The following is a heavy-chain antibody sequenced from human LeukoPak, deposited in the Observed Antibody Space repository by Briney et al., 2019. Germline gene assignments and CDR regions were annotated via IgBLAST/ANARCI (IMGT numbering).Heavy chain of an antibody. D-gene: IGHD2-2*01. Sequence: PGGSLRLSCAASGFTFSSYAMRWVRQAPGRGLEGGSAISGSGGSTYYADSVKGRFTISRDNSKNTLYLQMNSLRAEDPPVYYVCGVVPTAYKQNWFDPWGQGTLVTVSS. CDR1: GFTFSSYA. CDR3: CGVVPTAYKQNWFDP. J-gene: IGHJ5*02. CDR2: ISGSGGST. V-gene: IGHV3-23*01.